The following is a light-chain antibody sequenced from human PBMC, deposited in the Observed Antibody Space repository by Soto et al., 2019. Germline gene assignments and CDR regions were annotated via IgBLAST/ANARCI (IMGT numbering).Light chain of an antibody. V-gene: IGLV2-18*02. Sequence: QSALTQPPSVSGSPGQSVTISCTGTSSDVGSYNRVSWYQQPPGTAPKLMIYEVSNRPSGVPDRSSGSKSGNTASLTISGLQAEDEADYYCSSYTSSSTLNWVFGGGTKLTVL. CDR1: SSDVGSYNR. CDR3: SSYTSSSTLNWV. CDR2: EVS. J-gene: IGLJ3*02.